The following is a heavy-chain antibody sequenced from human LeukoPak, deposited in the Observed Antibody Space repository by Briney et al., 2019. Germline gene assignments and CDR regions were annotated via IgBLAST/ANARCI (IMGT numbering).Heavy chain of an antibody. J-gene: IGHJ6*03. CDR2: ISYDGSNK. V-gene: IGHV3-30-3*01. CDR1: GFTFSSYA. CDR3: AKGATIFGVAPTSEYYYYMDV. Sequence: GGSLRLSCAASGFTFSSYAMHWVRQAPGKGLEWVAVISYDGSNKYYADSVKGRFTISRDNSKNTLYLQMNSLRAEDTAVYYCAKGATIFGVAPTSEYYYYMDVWGKGTTVTVSS. D-gene: IGHD3-3*01.